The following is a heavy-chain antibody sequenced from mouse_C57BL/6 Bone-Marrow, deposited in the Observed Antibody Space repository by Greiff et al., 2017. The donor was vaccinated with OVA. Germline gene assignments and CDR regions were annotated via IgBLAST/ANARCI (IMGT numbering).Heavy chain of an antibody. J-gene: IGHJ2*01. V-gene: IGHV14-2*01. CDR1: GYTFTSYW. Sequence: VQLQQPGAELVKPGASVKLSCKASGYTFTSYWMHWVKQRTEQGLEWIGRIDPEDGENKYAPTFQGKATITADTSSNSAYLQLSSLTSEDTAVYYCARAPYYYGSSYPFDYWGQGTTLTVSS. CDR3: ARAPYYYGSSYPFDY. CDR2: IDPEDGEN. D-gene: IGHD1-1*01.